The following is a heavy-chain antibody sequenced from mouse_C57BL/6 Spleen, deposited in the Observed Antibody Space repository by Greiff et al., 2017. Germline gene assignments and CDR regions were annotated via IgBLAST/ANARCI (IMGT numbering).Heavy chain of an antibody. V-gene: IGHV1-9*01. D-gene: IGHD1-1*01. CDR1: GYTFTGYW. CDR2: ILPGSGST. Sequence: VKLMESGAELMKPGASVKLSCKATGYTFTGYWIEWVKQRPGHGLEWIGEILPGSGSTNYNEKFKGKATVTADTSSNTAYMQLSSLTTEDSAIYYCARPITTVVATRYFDVWGTGTTVTVSS. CDR3: ARPITTVVATRYFDV. J-gene: IGHJ1*03.